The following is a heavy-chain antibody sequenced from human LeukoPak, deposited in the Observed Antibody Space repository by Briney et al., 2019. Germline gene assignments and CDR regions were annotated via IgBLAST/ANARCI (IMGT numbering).Heavy chain of an antibody. J-gene: IGHJ4*02. CDR3: ASSYGDYEKQLDY. Sequence: ASVKVSCKASGYTFTGYYMHWVRQAPGQGLEWMGWINPNSGGTNYAQKFQGRVTMTRDTSIGTAYMELSRLRSDDTAVYYCASSYGDYEKQLDYWGQGTLVTVSS. CDR2: INPNSGGT. CDR1: GYTFTGYY. V-gene: IGHV1-2*02. D-gene: IGHD4-17*01.